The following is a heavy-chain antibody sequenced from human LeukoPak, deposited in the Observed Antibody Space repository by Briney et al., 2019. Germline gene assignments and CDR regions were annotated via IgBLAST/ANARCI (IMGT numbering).Heavy chain of an antibody. Sequence: GGSLRLSCAASGFTFSSYSMNWVRQAPGKGLEWVSSISSSSSYIYYADSVKGRFTISRDNSKNTLYLQMNSLRAEDTAVYYCAKGRDGYSNPRFDYWGQGTLVTVSS. V-gene: IGHV3-21*04. J-gene: IGHJ4*02. CDR2: ISSSSSYI. D-gene: IGHD5-24*01. CDR3: AKGRDGYSNPRFDY. CDR1: GFTFSSYS.